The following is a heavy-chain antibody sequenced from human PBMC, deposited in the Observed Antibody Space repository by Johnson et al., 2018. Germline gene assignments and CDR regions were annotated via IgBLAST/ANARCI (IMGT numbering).Heavy chain of an antibody. CDR3: AKLVGAQYDFDY. V-gene: IGHV3-30*18. Sequence: VQLVESGGGVVQPGRSLRLSCAASGFTFSNYDIHWVRQAPGKGLEWVAVISNDGNNRYYADSVKGRFTITRDNTKNTRYLQMHSLRAGDTAGYYFAKLVGAQYDFDYWGQGTLVTVSS. J-gene: IGHJ4*02. CDR1: GFTFSNYD. CDR2: ISNDGNNR. D-gene: IGHD1-26*01.